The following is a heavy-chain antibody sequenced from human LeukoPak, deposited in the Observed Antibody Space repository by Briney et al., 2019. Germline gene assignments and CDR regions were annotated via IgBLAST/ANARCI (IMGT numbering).Heavy chain of an antibody. J-gene: IGHJ4*02. CDR2: ISYTGTYI. Sequence: GGSLRLSCAASAFSLNAYNMNWVRQAPGKGLEWVSSISYTGTYIYYADSVKGRFTISRDNSKNTLYLQMNSLRAEDTAVYYCANGNDFWSGYYTLDYWGQGTLVTVSS. CDR1: AFSLNAYN. CDR3: ANGNDFWSGYYTLDY. D-gene: IGHD3-3*01. V-gene: IGHV3-21*04.